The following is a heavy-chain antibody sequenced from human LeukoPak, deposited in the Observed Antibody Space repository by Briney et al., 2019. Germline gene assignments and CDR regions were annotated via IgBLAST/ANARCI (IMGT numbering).Heavy chain of an antibody. CDR2: IYYSGST. V-gene: IGHV4-59*01. D-gene: IGHD3-16*01. Sequence: SETLSLTCTVSGGSISSYYWSWIRQPPGKGLEWIGYIYYSGSTNYNPSLKSRVTISVDTSKNQFSLKLSSVTAADTAVYYCARGSSWGSDYWGQGTLVTVSS. J-gene: IGHJ4*02. CDR3: ARGSSWGSDY. CDR1: GGSISSYY.